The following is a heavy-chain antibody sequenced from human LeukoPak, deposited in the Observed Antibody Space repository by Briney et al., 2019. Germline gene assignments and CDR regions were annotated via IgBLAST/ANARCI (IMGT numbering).Heavy chain of an antibody. CDR1: GFTFSSYS. V-gene: IGHV3-21*01. D-gene: IGHD3-3*01. Sequence: GGSLRLSCAASGFTFSSYSMNWVRQAPGKGLEWVSSISSSSSYIYYADSVKGRFTISRDNAKNSLYLQMNSLRAEDTAVYYCARDGAGVVPNFDYWGQGTLATVSS. CDR2: ISSSSSYI. CDR3: ARDGAGVVPNFDY. J-gene: IGHJ4*02.